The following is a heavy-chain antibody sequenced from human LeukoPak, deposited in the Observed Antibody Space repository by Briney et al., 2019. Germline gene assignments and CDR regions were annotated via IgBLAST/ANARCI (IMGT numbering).Heavy chain of an antibody. CDR2: ISYSGIT. V-gene: IGHV4-59*08. CDR3: ARAGGEPRDFDY. D-gene: IGHD3-16*01. J-gene: IGHJ4*02. CDR1: GGSISSYY. Sequence: SGPLSLTCTVSGGSISSYYWSWIPQPPGQGREWIGYISYSGITNYSPSLNSRVTISVDTSKNQFSLKLSSVTAADTAVYYCARAGGEPRDFDYWGQGTLVT.